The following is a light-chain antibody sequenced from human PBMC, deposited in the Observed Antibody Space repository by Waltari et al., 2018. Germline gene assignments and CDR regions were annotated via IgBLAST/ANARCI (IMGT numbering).Light chain of an antibody. J-gene: IGLJ2*01. V-gene: IGLV2-8*01. Sequence: QSALTQPPSASGSPGQSVTISCTGTSSDVGGYNYVSWYQQHPGKAPKLIIYEVNKRPSGVPNRFSGSTSGNTASLTVSGLQAEHEADYYCSSYAGSNSAVFGGGTKVTVL. CDR1: SSDVGGYNY. CDR2: EVN. CDR3: SSYAGSNSAV.